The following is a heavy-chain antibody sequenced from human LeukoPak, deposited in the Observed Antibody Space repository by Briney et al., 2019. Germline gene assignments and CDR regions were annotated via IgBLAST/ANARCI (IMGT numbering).Heavy chain of an antibody. J-gene: IGHJ6*03. D-gene: IGHD1-26*01. Sequence: SETLSLTCTVSGGSISSHYWSWIRQPPGKGLDWIGYIYYSGSTNYNPSLKSRVTISVDTSKNQFSLKLSSVTAADTAVYYCARVTNSGSYPYYYYYMDVWGKGTTVTVSS. V-gene: IGHV4-59*11. CDR2: IYYSGST. CDR1: GGSISSHY. CDR3: ARVTNSGSYPYYYYYMDV.